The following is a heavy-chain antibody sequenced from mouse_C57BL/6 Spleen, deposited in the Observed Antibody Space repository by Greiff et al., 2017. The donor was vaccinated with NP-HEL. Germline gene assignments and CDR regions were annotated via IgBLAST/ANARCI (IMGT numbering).Heavy chain of an antibody. Sequence: VQLQQSGPELVKPGASVKMSCKASGYTFTDYNMHWVKQSHGKSLEWIGYINPNNGGTSYNQKFKGKATLTVNKSSSTAYMELRSLTSEDSAVYYCARSLFITTVVAPMDYWGQGTSVTVSS. J-gene: IGHJ4*01. CDR2: INPNNGGT. D-gene: IGHD1-1*01. CDR1: GYTFTDYN. V-gene: IGHV1-22*01. CDR3: ARSLFITTVVAPMDY.